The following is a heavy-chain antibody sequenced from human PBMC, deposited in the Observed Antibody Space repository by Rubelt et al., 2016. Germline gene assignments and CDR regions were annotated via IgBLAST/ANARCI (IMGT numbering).Heavy chain of an antibody. J-gene: IGHJ4*02. CDR3: ARATVVTFYWFAY. Sequence: EVQLVESGGGLVHPGGSLRLSCAASGFTFSSYAMSWVRQAPGKGLEWVSAISGSGGSTYYADSVKGRFTISRDNSKNTLYLQMNSLRAEDTAVYYCARATVVTFYWFAYWGQGTLVTVSS. CDR1: GFTFSSYA. V-gene: IGHV3-23*04. CDR2: ISGSGGST. D-gene: IGHD4-23*01.